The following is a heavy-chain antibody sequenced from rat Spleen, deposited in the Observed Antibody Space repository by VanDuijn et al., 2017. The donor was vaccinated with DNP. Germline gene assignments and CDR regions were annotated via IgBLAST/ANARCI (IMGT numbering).Heavy chain of an antibody. V-gene: IGHV5-27*01. CDR3: TTEEDYGYNWFAY. CDR2: ISPDGHIT. CDR1: GFTFSNYD. J-gene: IGHJ3*01. D-gene: IGHD1-7*01. Sequence: EVQLVESGGGFVQPGRSLKLSCAASGFTFSNYDMAWVRQAPTKGLEWVTSISPDGHITYYRDSVKGRFTISRDNAKSTLYLQMDSLRSEDTAAYYCTTEEDYGYNWFAYWGQGTLVTVSS.